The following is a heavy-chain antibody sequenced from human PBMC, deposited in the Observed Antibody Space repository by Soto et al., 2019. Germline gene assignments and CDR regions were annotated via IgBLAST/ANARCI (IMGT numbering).Heavy chain of an antibody. D-gene: IGHD4-4*01. CDR1: SGSVSSSNW. CDR2: IYHSGST. Sequence: STPLSLTCAPSSGSVSSSNWLICVRHPPGKGLDWIGEIYHSGSTNYNPSLKSRVTISVDKSKNQFSLKLSSVTAADKAVYYCARGVGVTTSYFDYCGQGTLV. CDR3: ARGVGVTTSYFDY. V-gene: IGHV4-4*02. J-gene: IGHJ4*02.